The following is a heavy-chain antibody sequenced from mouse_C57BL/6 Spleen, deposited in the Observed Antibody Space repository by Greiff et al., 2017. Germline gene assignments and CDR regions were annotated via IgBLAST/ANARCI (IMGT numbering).Heavy chain of an antibody. CDR1: GYTFTSYW. CDR2: IDPSDSYT. V-gene: IGHV1-50*01. J-gene: IGHJ2*01. D-gene: IGHD2-1*01. CDR3: ARYGNYPDY. Sequence: QVQLQQSGAELVKPGASVKLSCKASGYTFTSYWMQWVKQRPGQGLEWIGEIDPSDSYTNYNQKFKGKATLTVDTSSSTAYMQLSSLTSEDSAVYYCARYGNYPDYWGQGTTLTVSS.